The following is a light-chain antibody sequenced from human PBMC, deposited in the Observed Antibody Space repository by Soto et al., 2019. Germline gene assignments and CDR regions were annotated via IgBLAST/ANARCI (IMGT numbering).Light chain of an antibody. CDR3: QQRSKWPLT. Sequence: EIVLTQSPATLSLSPGERATLSCRASQSISSYLGWYQQKPGQAPRLLIYDASNRAAGIPARFSGSGSGTDFTLTISSLEPEYFAVYYCQQRSKWPLTFGGGTKVEIK. J-gene: IGKJ4*01. V-gene: IGKV3-11*01. CDR2: DAS. CDR1: QSISSY.